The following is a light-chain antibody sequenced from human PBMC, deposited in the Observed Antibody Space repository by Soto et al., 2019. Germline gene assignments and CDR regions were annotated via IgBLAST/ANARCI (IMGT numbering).Light chain of an antibody. CDR1: SSDVGGYNY. Sequence: QSVLTQPASVSGSXGQSXXISCTGTSSDVGGYNYVSWYQQHPGKAPKLIIYEVSNRPSGVSNRFSGSKSGNTASLTISGLQAEDEADYYCNSYTSKSTGVFGTGTKLTVL. J-gene: IGLJ1*01. CDR3: NSYTSKSTGV. CDR2: EVS. V-gene: IGLV2-14*01.